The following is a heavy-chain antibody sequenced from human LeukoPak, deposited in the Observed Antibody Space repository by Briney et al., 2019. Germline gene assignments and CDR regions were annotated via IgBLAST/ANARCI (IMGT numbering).Heavy chain of an antibody. CDR2: ISSDGSYK. Sequence: GGSLRLSCAASGFTFSNYGMHWVRQAPGKGLEWVAVISSDGSYKDFPDSVKGRFTVSRDNSKNTLFLQMDSLRPEDTALYFCAKASTIYYDILTGFGDSFDVWGQGTRVTVSS. D-gene: IGHD3-9*01. V-gene: IGHV3-30*18. J-gene: IGHJ3*01. CDR1: GFTFSNYG. CDR3: AKASTIYYDILTGFGDSFDV.